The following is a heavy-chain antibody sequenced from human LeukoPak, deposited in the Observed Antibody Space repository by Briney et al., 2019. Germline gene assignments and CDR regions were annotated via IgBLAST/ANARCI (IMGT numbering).Heavy chain of an antibody. CDR2: ISYDGSNK. V-gene: IGHV3-30*18. J-gene: IGHJ1*01. D-gene: IGHD3-22*01. Sequence: PGRSLRLSCAASGFTFSSYGMHWVRQAPGKGLEWVAVISYDGSNKYYADSVKGRFTISRDNSKNTLYLQMNSLRAEDTAVYYCAKDPSYYYDSSGYPEYFQHWGQGTLVTVSS. CDR3: AKDPSYYYDSSGYPEYFQH. CDR1: GFTFSSYG.